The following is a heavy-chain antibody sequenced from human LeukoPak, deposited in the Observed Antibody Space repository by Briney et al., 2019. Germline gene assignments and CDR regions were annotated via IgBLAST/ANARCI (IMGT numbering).Heavy chain of an antibody. V-gene: IGHV3-48*02. Sequence: GGSLRLSCAASGFTFSSYSMNWVRQEPGKGLEWVSYISRGSSSMFYADSVRGRFTISRDNAKNSLYLQMNSLRDEDTSVYYCARFTGYNSGWPFDYWGQGTLVTVSS. CDR3: ARFTGYNSGWPFDY. D-gene: IGHD6-19*01. CDR2: ISRGSSSM. J-gene: IGHJ4*02. CDR1: GFTFSSYS.